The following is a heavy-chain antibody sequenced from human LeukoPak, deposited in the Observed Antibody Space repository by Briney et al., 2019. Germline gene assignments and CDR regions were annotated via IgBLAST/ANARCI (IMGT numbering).Heavy chain of an antibody. CDR3: ARGWVVTAYAPFDP. J-gene: IGHJ5*02. CDR1: GGSFSGYY. Sequence: SQTLSLTCAVYGGSFSGYYGTWLRQTPGKGLEWFGGINHGGSTNYNPSLRSRVTISVDTSKNQFSLRLRSVSAADTAVYYCARGWVVTAYAPFDPWGQGTLVIVSS. CDR2: INHGGST. D-gene: IGHD2-21*02. V-gene: IGHV4-34*01.